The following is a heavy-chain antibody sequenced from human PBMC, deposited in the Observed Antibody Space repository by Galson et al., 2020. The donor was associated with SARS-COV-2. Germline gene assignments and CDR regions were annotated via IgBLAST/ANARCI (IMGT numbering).Heavy chain of an antibody. V-gene: IGHV4-31*01. CDR1: GGSISSGGYY. Sequence: SETLSLTCTVSGGSISSGGYYWSWIRQHPGQGLEWIGYIYYSGSTSYNPSLKSLLTISVDTSKNQFSLNLRSVSAADTAVYYCARTQVVRGWYDALDIGGQVTMVTVSS. CDR3: ARTQVVRGWYDALDI. CDR2: IYYSGST. D-gene: IGHD6-19*01. J-gene: IGHJ3*02.